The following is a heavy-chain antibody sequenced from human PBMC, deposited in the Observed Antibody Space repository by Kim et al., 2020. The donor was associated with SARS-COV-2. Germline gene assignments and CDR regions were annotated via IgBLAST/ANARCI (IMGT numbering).Heavy chain of an antibody. Sequence: GGSLRLSCEASGFTFSSYGMHWVRQAPGKGLEWVAVISYDGSNKYYADSVKGRFTISRDNSKNTLYLQMNSLRAEDTAVYYCARDYYDSSGYFYWGQGTLVTVSS. CDR2: ISYDGSNK. CDR1: GFTFSSYG. V-gene: IGHV3-33*05. D-gene: IGHD3-22*01. J-gene: IGHJ4*02. CDR3: ARDYYDSSGYFY.